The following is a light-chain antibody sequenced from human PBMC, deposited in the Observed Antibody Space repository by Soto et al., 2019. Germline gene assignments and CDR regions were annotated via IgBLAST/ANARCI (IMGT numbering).Light chain of an antibody. CDR3: TSYTTSSTLV. Sequence: QSALTQPASVSGSPGQSSTISCTGTSSDVGGYNYFSWYQQYPGKAPKLMIYDVSNRPSGVSNRFSGSKSGNTASLTISRLQDEDEADYYCTSYTTSSTLVFGTGTKLTVL. CDR1: SSDVGGYNY. CDR2: DVS. J-gene: IGLJ1*01. V-gene: IGLV2-14*01.